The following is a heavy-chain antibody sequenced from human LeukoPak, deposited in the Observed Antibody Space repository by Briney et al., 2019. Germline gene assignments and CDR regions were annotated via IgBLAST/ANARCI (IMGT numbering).Heavy chain of an antibody. CDR2: IFTSGWT. J-gene: IGHJ5*02. CDR3: ATSHDVKTAPYDL. Sequence: SETLFPTCTVSGGSISSYYWSWVRQSPGKGLEWIGYIFTSGWTDYNPSLKSRVTMSVDTSKNQLSMELRFLTAADTAVYYCATSHDVKTAPYDLWGQGTLVTVSS. V-gene: IGHV4-4*09. D-gene: IGHD2-21*01. CDR1: GGSISSYY.